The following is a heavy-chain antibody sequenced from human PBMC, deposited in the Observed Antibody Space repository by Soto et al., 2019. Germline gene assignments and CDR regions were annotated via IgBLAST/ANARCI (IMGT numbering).Heavy chain of an antibody. CDR3: AKDKGWFGVVGAFDI. CDR2: VNQSGTS. Sequence: PSDTLSLPCGVSADSNRSRYGLTWLRGPRGRGLQWIGEVNQSGTSNYNPSLKSRVTISIDNSKNQFSLKMTSVTVADTALYYCAKDKGWFGVVGAFDIWGQGTMVTVSS. CDR1: ADSNRSRYG. D-gene: IGHD3-10*01. J-gene: IGHJ3*02. V-gene: IGHV4-4*02.